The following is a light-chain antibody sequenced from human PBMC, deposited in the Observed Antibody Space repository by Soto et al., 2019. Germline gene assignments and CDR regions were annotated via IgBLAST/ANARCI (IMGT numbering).Light chain of an antibody. CDR3: SSYTTSGTPV. Sequence: QSALTQPASVSGSPGQSITISCTGTSSDVRGYNYLSWYQQHPGKAPRVMIYEVSNRPSGVSNRFSGSKSGNTASLTISGLQAEDEADYFCSSYTTSGTPVFGGGTKLTVL. CDR1: SSDVRGYNY. CDR2: EVS. V-gene: IGLV2-14*01. J-gene: IGLJ3*02.